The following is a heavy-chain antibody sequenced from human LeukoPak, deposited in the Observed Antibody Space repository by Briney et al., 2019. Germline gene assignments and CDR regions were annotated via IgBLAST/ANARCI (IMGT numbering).Heavy chain of an antibody. V-gene: IGHV4-59*01. CDR2: IYYSGST. D-gene: IGHD3-3*01. CDR1: GGSISSCY. J-gene: IGHJ4*02. CDR3: ARVGGYDFWSGSYFDN. Sequence: SETLSLTCSISGGSISSCYWSWIRQPPGKGLEWIGYIYYSGSTNYNPSLKSRVTISVDTSKNQFSLKLSSVTAADTAVYYCARVGGYDFWSGSYFDNWGQGMLVTVSS.